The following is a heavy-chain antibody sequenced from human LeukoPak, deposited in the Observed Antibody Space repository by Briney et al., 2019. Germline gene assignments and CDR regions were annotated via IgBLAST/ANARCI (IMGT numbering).Heavy chain of an antibody. D-gene: IGHD2-2*02. V-gene: IGHV3-20*04. CDR1: GFTFDDYG. CDR3: AKDYCSSTSCYRRITIFGAFDY. Sequence: PGGSLRLSCAASGFTFDDYGMSWVRQAPGKGLEWVSGINWNGGSTGYADSVKGRFTISRDNSKNTLYLQMNSLRAEDTAVYYCAKDYCSSTSCYRRITIFGAFDYWGQGTLVTVSS. CDR2: INWNGGST. J-gene: IGHJ4*02.